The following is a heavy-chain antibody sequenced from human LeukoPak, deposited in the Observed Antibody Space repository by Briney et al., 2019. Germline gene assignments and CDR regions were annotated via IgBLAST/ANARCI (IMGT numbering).Heavy chain of an antibody. CDR2: IYYSGST. Sequence: SETLSLTCTVSGGSISSYYWSWIRQPPGKGLEWIGYIYYSGSTNYNPSLESRVTISVDTSKNQFSLKLSSVTAADTAVYYCASTTAAIPHYYYYYMDVWGKGTTITVSS. CDR1: GGSISSYY. J-gene: IGHJ6*03. V-gene: IGHV4-59*08. CDR3: ASTTAAIPHYYYYYMDV. D-gene: IGHD2-2*01.